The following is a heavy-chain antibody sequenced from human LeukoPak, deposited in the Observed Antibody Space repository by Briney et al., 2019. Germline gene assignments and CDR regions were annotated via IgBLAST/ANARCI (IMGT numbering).Heavy chain of an antibody. V-gene: IGHV3-9*01. Sequence: GGSLRLSCAASGFTFEAYAMHWVRQAPGKGLEWVSGISWNSGSIGYADSVKGRFTISRGNAKNSLNLQMNSLRAEDTAMYYCARTPSGDSSGYYTDSFNIWGQGTMVTVSS. D-gene: IGHD3-22*01. J-gene: IGHJ3*02. CDR2: ISWNSGSI. CDR1: GFTFEAYA. CDR3: ARTPSGDSSGYYTDSFNI.